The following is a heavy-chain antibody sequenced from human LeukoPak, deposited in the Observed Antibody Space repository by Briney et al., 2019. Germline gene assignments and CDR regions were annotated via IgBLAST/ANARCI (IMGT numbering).Heavy chain of an antibody. J-gene: IGHJ4*02. CDR1: SYTFTSYG. V-gene: IGHV1-18*01. CDR2: ISAYNGNT. CDR3: ARHRAEAWVPLGAAGY. Sequence: SVKLSCKVSSYTFTSYGTSWVRQAPGQGLEWMGWISAYNGNTNYAQKLQGRVTMTTDTTTSTVYMELRSLRSDDTAVYYCARHRAEAWVPLGAAGYWGQGTVVTVSS. D-gene: IGHD6-13*01.